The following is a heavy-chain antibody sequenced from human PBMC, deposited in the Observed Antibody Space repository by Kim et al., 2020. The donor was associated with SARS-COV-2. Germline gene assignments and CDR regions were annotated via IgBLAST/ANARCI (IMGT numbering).Heavy chain of an antibody. V-gene: IGHV3-23*01. CDR2: ISGSGGST. D-gene: IGHD3-22*01. CDR3: AKDAARDSSAKNVGAFDI. J-gene: IGHJ3*02. Sequence: GGSLRLSCAASGFTFSSYAMSWVRQAPGKGLEWVSAISGSGGSTYYADSVKGRFTISRDNSKNTLYLQMNSLRAEDTAVYYCAKDAARDSSAKNVGAFDIWGQGTMVTVSS. CDR1: GFTFSSYA.